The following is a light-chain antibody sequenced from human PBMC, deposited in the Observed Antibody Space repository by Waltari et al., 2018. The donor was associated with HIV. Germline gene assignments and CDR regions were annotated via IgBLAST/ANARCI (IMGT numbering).Light chain of an antibody. CDR1: QNIKTN. J-gene: IGKJ2*01. CDR2: GAS. Sequence: DIQMTQSPSSLSASVGDRVTITCRASQNIKTNLNWYQQKPGKAPKVLIYGASNLKRGVPSRFSGSGSGTDFTLSISSRQPEDSATYYCQQGGGMPYTFGQGTMVEIK. CDR3: QQGGGMPYT. V-gene: IGKV1-39*01.